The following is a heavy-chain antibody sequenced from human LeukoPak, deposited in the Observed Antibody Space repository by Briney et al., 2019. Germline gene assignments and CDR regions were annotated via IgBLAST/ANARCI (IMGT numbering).Heavy chain of an antibody. J-gene: IGHJ4*02. CDR1: GFTFSSYA. CDR2: ISGSGGST. V-gene: IGHV3-23*01. D-gene: IGHD2-2*01. Sequence: GGSLRLSXAASGFTFSSYAMNWVRQAPGKGLEWGSVISGSGGSTYYADSVKGRFTISRDNFKNTLYLQMNSLRVEDTAVYYCAKDRCSGTSCQFDYWGQGALVTVSS. CDR3: AKDRCSGTSCQFDY.